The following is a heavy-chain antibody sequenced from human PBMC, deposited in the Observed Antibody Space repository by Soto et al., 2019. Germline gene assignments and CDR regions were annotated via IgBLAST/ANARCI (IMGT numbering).Heavy chain of an antibody. Sequence: QVQVVESGGGVVQPGRSLRLSCAASGFSFSTYSMHWVRQAPGKGLEWVTYISFDGNSKYYADSVKGRFTISRDNSRNTLYLQMNALRVEDTAVYYCVGGYTSSGFDYWGQGTLVTASS. CDR1: GFSFSTYS. D-gene: IGHD6-6*01. V-gene: IGHV3-30-3*01. CDR2: ISFDGNSK. J-gene: IGHJ4*02. CDR3: VGGYTSSGFDY.